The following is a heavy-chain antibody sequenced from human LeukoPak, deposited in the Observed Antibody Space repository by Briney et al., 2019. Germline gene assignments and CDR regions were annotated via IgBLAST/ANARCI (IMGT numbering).Heavy chain of an antibody. J-gene: IGHJ3*02. V-gene: IGHV4-30-2*01. CDR3: ARYSSSWLNAFDI. CDR2: IYHSGST. CDR1: GGSISSSSYY. Sequence: SETLSLTCTVSGGSISSSSYYWGWIRQPPGKGLEWIGYIYHSGSTYYNPSLKSRVTISVDRSKNQFSLKLSSVTAADTAVYYCARYSSSWLNAFDIWGQGTMVTVSS. D-gene: IGHD6-13*01.